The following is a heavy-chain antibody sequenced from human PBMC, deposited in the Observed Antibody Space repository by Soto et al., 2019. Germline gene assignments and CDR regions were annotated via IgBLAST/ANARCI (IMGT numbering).Heavy chain of an antibody. Sequence: ETLSLTCADAGDSITTNKWWSWVRQSPGKGLEWIGEVYHTGLTNYNPSLKSRVTMSVDTSKNQFSLKLTYVTAADTAIYYCERDTAVPGESDRFDYWGQGSLVTVSS. J-gene: IGHJ4*02. D-gene: IGHD6-19*01. CDR3: ERDTAVPGESDRFDY. CDR1: GDSITTNKW. V-gene: IGHV4-4*02. CDR2: VYHTGLT.